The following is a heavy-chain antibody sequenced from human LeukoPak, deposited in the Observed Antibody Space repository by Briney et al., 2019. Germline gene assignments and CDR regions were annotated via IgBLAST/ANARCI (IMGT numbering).Heavy chain of an antibody. D-gene: IGHD3-10*01. CDR2: ISAYNGNT. Sequence: AASVKVSCKASGYTFTSYGISWVRQAPGQGLEWMGWISAYNGNTNYAQKLQGRVTMTTDTSTGTAYMELRSLRSDDTAVYYCARDLTMVRGVIPEVVDYWGQGTLVTVSS. V-gene: IGHV1-18*01. J-gene: IGHJ4*02. CDR3: ARDLTMVRGVIPEVVDY. CDR1: GYTFTSYG.